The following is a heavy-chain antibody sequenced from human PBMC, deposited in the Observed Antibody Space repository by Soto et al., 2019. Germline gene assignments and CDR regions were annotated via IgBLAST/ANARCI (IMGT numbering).Heavy chain of an antibody. CDR1: GFPFSVSW. J-gene: IGHJ1*01. D-gene: IGHD2-15*01. CDR3: AKDWFHCIDF. Sequence: GGSLRLSCAASGFPFSVSWMHWVRQVPVNGLGLVSRSTSDFSETIYADSVKGGFSIARGNAERTVYLQRNSLRAEDTCVDYCAKDWFHCIDFWGQGT. V-gene: IGHV3-74*01. CDR2: STSDFSET.